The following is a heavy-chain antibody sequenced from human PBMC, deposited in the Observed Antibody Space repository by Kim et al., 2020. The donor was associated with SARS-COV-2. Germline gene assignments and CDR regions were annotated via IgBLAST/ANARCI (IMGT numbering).Heavy chain of an antibody. V-gene: IGHV5-51*01. CDR2: T. D-gene: IGHD6-19*01. CDR3: ARGPGWWFDP. J-gene: IGHJ5*02. Sequence: TRYSPSFQGQVTISADKSISTSYLQWSSLKASDTAMYYCARGPGWWFDPWGQGTLVTVSS.